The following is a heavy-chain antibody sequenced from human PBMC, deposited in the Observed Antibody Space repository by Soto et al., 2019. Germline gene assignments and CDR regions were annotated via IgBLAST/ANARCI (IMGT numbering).Heavy chain of an antibody. J-gene: IGHJ4*02. CDR2: ISYDGSNK. CDR1: GFTFSSYG. Sequence: QVQLVESGGGVVQPGRSLRLSCAASGFTFSSYGMHWVRQAPGKGLEWVAVISYDGSNKYYADSVKGRFTISRDNSKNTLYLQMNSLRAEDTAVYYCAKDNSRGEGYFDSWGQGTLVTVSS. D-gene: IGHD1-20*01. CDR3: AKDNSRGEGYFDS. V-gene: IGHV3-30*18.